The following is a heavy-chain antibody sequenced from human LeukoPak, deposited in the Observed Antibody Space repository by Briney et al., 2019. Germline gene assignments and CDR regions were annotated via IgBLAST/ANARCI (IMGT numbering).Heavy chain of an antibody. D-gene: IGHD3-3*01. V-gene: IGHV3-30*02. J-gene: IGHJ4*02. Sequence: GGSLSLSCAASGFNFSIYGMHWVRQAPGKGLEWVTFVRYDQSATVYADYVQGRFAISRDNSKNTVYLQMNSLRVEDTALYFCVKDQGECPGSRCYLRFLEYWGQGTLVIVSS. CDR1: GFNFSIYG. CDR3: VKDQGECPGSRCYLRFLEY. CDR2: VRYDQSAT.